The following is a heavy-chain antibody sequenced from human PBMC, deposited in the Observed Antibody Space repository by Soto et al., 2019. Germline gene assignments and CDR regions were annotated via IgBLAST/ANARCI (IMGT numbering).Heavy chain of an antibody. CDR2: ISSDGGRT. CDR3: VKDGDYYDSSGDYYEGYFDS. J-gene: IGHJ4*02. Sequence: GGSLRLSCSASGFTFRSYVMHCVRPAPGKGLEFVSAISSDGGRTYYADSVKGRFTVSRDNSKNTLYFQMSSLRTEDTAVYYCVKDGDYYDSSGDYYEGYFDSWGQGT. CDR1: GFTFRSYV. V-gene: IGHV3-64D*06. D-gene: IGHD3-22*01.